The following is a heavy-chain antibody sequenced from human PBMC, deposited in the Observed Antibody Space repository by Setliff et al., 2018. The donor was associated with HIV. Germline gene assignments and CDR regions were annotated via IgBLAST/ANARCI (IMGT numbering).Heavy chain of an antibody. Sequence: SETLSLTCAVYGGSVSGHYWGWFRQPPGKGLEWIGEITPNGRTNYIPSLKSRVTMSLDTPKNQFSLKLTSVTVADTAVYYCARRLGATVFYYFDYWGQGTLVTVSS. J-gene: IGHJ4*02. V-gene: IGHV4-34*01. CDR2: ITPNGRT. D-gene: IGHD3-16*01. CDR1: GGSVSGHY. CDR3: ARRLGATVFYYFDY.